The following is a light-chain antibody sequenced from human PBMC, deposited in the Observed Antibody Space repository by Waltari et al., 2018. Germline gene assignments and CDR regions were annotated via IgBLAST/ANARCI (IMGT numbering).Light chain of an antibody. Sequence: QSALTQPASVSGSPGQSITISCTGTSSDVGFYNLFSWYQQHPGKAPELVVYEVFSRPSGVSNRFSGSKSGNTASLTISGLQAEDEADYYCCSYVGRNIWVFGGGTKLTVL. CDR2: EVF. J-gene: IGLJ3*02. V-gene: IGLV2-23*02. CDR3: CSYVGRNIWV. CDR1: SSDVGFYNL.